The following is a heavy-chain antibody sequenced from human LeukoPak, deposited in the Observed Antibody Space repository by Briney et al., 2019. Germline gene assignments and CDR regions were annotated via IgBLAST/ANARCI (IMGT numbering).Heavy chain of an antibody. Sequence: PSETLSLTCTVSGYSISSGYYWGWIRQPPGKGLEWIGSIYHSGSTYYNPSLKSRVTISVDTSKDQFSLKLSSVTAADTAVYYCARLSSSSVYWGQGTLVTVSS. CDR2: IYHSGST. D-gene: IGHD6-6*01. CDR1: GYSISSGYY. CDR3: ARLSSSSVY. J-gene: IGHJ4*02. V-gene: IGHV4-38-2*02.